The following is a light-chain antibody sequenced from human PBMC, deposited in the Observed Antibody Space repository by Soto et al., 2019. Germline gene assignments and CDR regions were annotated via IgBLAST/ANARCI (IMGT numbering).Light chain of an antibody. CDR1: SIDVGSYNL. J-gene: IGLJ1*01. V-gene: IGLV2-23*02. Sequence: QSALTQPASVSGSPGQSITISCTGTSIDVGSYNLVSWYQQLPGKAPKLMIFEITRRPSGVSNRFSASKSGNTASLTISGLQAEDEADYYCCSYAGGPYVFGTGTKVTVL. CDR3: CSYAGGPYV. CDR2: EIT.